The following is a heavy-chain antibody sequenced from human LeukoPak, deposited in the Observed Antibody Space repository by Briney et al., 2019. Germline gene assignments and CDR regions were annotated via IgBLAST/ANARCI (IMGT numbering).Heavy chain of an antibody. J-gene: IGHJ4*02. CDR3: AKGGQQLDS. Sequence: PGGSLRLSCAAPGFTFSSYAMHWVRQAPGKGLEWVAVISYDGTNKFYLDSVKGRFTISRDSSKNTLYLQMNSLRAEDTAVYYCAKGGQQLDSWGQGTLVTVSS. D-gene: IGHD6-13*01. CDR2: ISYDGTNK. CDR1: GFTFSSYA. V-gene: IGHV3-30*18.